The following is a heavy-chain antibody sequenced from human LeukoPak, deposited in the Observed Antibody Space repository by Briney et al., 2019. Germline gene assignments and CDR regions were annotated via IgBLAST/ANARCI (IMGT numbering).Heavy chain of an antibody. CDR3: ARGLVATYYYYYYYMDV. CDR1: GGFFSGYY. CDR2: INHSGST. J-gene: IGHJ6*03. V-gene: IGHV4-34*01. D-gene: IGHD5-12*01. Sequence: PSETLSLTCAVYGGFFSGYYWSWIRQPPGKGLEWIGEINHSGSTNYNPSLKSRVTISVDTSKNRFSLKLSSVTAADTAVYYCARGLVATYYYYYYYMDVWGKGATVTVSS.